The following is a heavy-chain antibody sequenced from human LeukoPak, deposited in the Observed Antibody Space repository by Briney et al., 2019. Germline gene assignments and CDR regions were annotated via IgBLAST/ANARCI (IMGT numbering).Heavy chain of an antibody. D-gene: IGHD2-15*01. CDR2: IRSKAYGGTT. J-gene: IGHJ5*02. V-gene: IGHV3-49*03. CDR3: TRTLKYCSGGSCYSS. CDR1: GFTFGDYG. Sequence: PGGSLRLSCIASGFTFGDYGMNWIRQAPGKGLEWVGFIRSKAYGGTTEYAASVKGRFTISRDDSKSIAYLQMDSLKTEDTAVYYCTRTLKYCSGGSCYSSWGQGTLVTVSS.